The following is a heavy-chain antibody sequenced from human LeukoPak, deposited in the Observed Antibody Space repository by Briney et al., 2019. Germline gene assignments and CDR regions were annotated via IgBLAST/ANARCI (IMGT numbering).Heavy chain of an antibody. CDR2: IIPIFGTA. CDR1: GGTFSSYA. Sequence: GASVKVSCKASGGTFSSYAISWVRQAPGQGLEWMGGIIPIFGTANYAQKFQGRVTITADESTSTAYMELSSLRSEDTAVYYCARGGLAIGIVGATNWFDPWGQGTLVTVSS. V-gene: IGHV1-69*13. J-gene: IGHJ5*02. CDR3: ARGGLAIGIVGATNWFDP. D-gene: IGHD1-26*01.